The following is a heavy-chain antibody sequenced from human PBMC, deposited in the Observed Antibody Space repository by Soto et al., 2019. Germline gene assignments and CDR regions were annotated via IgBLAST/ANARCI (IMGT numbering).Heavy chain of an antibody. V-gene: IGHV3-23*01. CDR3: SKARRIWDAFDS. D-gene: IGHD3-3*02. CDR2: VSGSGGST. J-gene: IGHJ3*02. Sequence: EVQLLESGGGLVQPGGSLRLSCAASGFTFSSYAMSWVRQAPGKGLEWVSAVSGSGGSTYYADSVKGRFTISRDNSKNTLYLQMNSLRAEDTAVYYYSKARRIWDAFDSWGQGTMVTVSS. CDR1: GFTFSSYA.